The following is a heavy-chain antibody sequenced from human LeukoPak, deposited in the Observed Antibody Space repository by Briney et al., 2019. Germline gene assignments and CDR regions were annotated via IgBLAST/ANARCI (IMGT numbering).Heavy chain of an antibody. CDR2: IYCSGST. Sequence: PSETLSLTCTVSGGSISSGSYYWNWIRQPPGKGLEWIGSIYCSGSTYYNPSLKSRVTISVDTSKNQFSLKLSSVTAADTAVYYCARGIREEWLLRRYYYYYMDVWGKGTTVTVSS. CDR1: GGSISSGSYY. J-gene: IGHJ6*03. D-gene: IGHD3-3*01. V-gene: IGHV4-39*01. CDR3: ARGIREEWLLRRYYYYYMDV.